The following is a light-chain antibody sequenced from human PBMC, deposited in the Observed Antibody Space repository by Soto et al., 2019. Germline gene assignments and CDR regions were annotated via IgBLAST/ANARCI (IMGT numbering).Light chain of an antibody. CDR1: QSVSSSF. CDR2: GAS. V-gene: IGKV3-20*01. Sequence: EIVLTQSPGTLSSSPGERATLSCRASQSVSSSFLAWYQQKPGQTPRLLIYGASSMAIGIPDRFSGSGSGTDFTLTISRLEPEDFAVYYCQQYDSSPYTFGQGTKLEIK. J-gene: IGKJ2*01. CDR3: QQYDSSPYT.